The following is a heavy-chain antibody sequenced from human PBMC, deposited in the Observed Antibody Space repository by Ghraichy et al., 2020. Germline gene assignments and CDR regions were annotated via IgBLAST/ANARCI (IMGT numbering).Heavy chain of an antibody. CDR1: GFSLSSSGVC. V-gene: IGHV2-70*01. CDR2: IDWDGDT. J-gene: IGHJ4*02. Sequence: QTLSLTCTFSGFSLSSSGVCITWIRQAPEKALEWLALIDWDGDTLYNPSLKSRVTISEDTSKNQVVLTMTNMDPVDTATYYCARIFAGSYFDYWGQGSLVTVSS. CDR3: ARIFAGSYFDY.